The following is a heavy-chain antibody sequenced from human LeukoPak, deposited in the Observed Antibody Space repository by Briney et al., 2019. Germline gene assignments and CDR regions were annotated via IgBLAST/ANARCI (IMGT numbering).Heavy chain of an antibody. CDR3: ARDRNSGYSGYAFDC. V-gene: IGHV3-23*01. J-gene: IGHJ4*02. D-gene: IGHD5-12*01. Sequence: GGSLRLSCAASGFTFTSYAMSWVRQAPGKGLEWVSAISGSGRESNYADSVKGRFTISRDNAKNSLYLQMNSLRAEDTAVYYCARDRNSGYSGYAFDCWGQGTLVTVSS. CDR2: ISGSGRES. CDR1: GFTFTSYA.